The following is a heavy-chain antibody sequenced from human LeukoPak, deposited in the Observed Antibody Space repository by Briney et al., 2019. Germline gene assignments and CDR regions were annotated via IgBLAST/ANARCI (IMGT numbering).Heavy chain of an antibody. V-gene: IGHV4-59*08. D-gene: IGHD6-19*01. CDR1: GGSISSYY. Sequence: SETLSLTCTVSGGSISSYYWSWIRQPPGKGLEWTGYIYYSGSTNYNPSLKSQVTISVDTSKNQFSLKLSSVTAADTAIYYCARAVSGRFDYWGQGTLVTVSS. CDR3: ARAVSGRFDY. J-gene: IGHJ4*02. CDR2: IYYSGST.